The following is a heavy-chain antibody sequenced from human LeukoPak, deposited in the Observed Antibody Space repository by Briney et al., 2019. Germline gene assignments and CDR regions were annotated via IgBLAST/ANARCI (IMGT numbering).Heavy chain of an antibody. Sequence: ASVTVSCKASGYTFTDYYLHWVRQAPGQGLEWMGWINPNSGGTNYPQKFQGRVTMTRDTSISTAYMELSRLRSDDTAVYYCAREFYGVAGVDYWGQGTLVTVSS. CDR1: GYTFTDYY. V-gene: IGHV1-2*02. CDR3: AREFYGVAGVDY. D-gene: IGHD3-3*01. J-gene: IGHJ4*02. CDR2: INPNSGGT.